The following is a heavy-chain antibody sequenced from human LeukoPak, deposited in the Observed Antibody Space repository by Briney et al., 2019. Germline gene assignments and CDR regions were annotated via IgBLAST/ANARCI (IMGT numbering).Heavy chain of an antibody. D-gene: IGHD5-18*01. Sequence: GGSLRLSCAASGFTFSSYAMTWVRQAPGKGPEWVSGISASASGGITYYADSVKGRFTISRDNSKNTLYLQMNSLRAEDTAVYYCSKDFRYSSGWGQGTLVTVSS. J-gene: IGHJ4*02. CDR2: ISASASGGIT. V-gene: IGHV3-23*01. CDR1: GFTFSSYA. CDR3: SKDFRYSSG.